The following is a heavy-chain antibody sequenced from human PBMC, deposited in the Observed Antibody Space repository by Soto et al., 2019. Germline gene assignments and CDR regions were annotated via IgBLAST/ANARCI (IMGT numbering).Heavy chain of an antibody. J-gene: IGHJ6*02. Sequence: SLRLSCAASGFTFSSYAMHWVRQAPGKGLEWVAVISYDGSNKYYADSVKGRFTISRDNSKNTLYLQMNSLRAEDTAVYYCARDRIAAAGTSPYYYYGMDVWGQGTTVTVSS. CDR3: ARDRIAAAGTSPYYYYGMDV. D-gene: IGHD6-13*01. CDR1: GFTFSSYA. V-gene: IGHV3-30-3*01. CDR2: ISYDGSNK.